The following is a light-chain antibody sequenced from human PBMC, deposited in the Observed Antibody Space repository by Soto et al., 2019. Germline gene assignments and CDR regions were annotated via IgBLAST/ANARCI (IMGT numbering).Light chain of an antibody. CDR1: SSNIGSNT. CDR2: DNN. V-gene: IGLV1-51*01. J-gene: IGLJ2*01. CDR3: GTWDSSLSAGV. Sequence: QLVLTQPPSASGTPGQRVTISCSGSSSNIGSNTVNWYQQLPGTAPKILIYDNNKRPSVIPNRFSGSKSGTTATLGITGLQTWDEADYYCGTWDSSLSAGVFGGGTKLTVL.